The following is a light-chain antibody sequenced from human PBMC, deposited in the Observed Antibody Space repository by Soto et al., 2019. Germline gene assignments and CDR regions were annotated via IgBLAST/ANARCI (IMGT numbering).Light chain of an antibody. CDR2: DVS. CDR3: SSYTSISSPLYV. V-gene: IGLV2-14*03. J-gene: IGLJ1*01. CDR1: SRDVGGYNY. Sequence: TSRDVGGYNYVSWYQQYPGKAPKLMIYDVSYRPSGVSNRFSGSKSGNTASLTISGLQAEDEADYYCSSYTSISSPLYVLGTGTKVTVL.